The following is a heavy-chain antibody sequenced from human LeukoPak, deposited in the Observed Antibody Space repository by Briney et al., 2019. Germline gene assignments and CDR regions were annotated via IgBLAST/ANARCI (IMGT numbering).Heavy chain of an antibody. J-gene: IGHJ4*02. D-gene: IGHD6-19*01. CDR1: GYTFTNYG. CDR3: ARYFIAVAAVDY. CDR2: ISAYNGNT. Sequence: ASVKVSFKASGYTFTNYGISWVGQAPGQGLEGMGWISAYNGNTNYAQKLQGRVTMTTDTSTSTAYMELRSLRSDDTAVYYCARYFIAVAAVDYWGQGTLATVSS. V-gene: IGHV1-18*04.